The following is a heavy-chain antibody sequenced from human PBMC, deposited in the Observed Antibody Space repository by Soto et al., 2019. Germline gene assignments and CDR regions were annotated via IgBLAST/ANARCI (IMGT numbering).Heavy chain of an antibody. V-gene: IGHV3-30-3*01. CDR3: AKDRPSMYTSSGPFDY. CDR2: ISYDGSNK. J-gene: IGHJ4*02. Sequence: PGGSLRLSCAASGFTFSSYAMHWVRQAPGKGLEWVAVISYDGSNKYYADSVKGRFTISRDNSKNTLYLQMNSLRAEDTAVYYCAKDRPSMYTSSGPFDYWGQGTLVTVSS. D-gene: IGHD6-19*01. CDR1: GFTFSSYA.